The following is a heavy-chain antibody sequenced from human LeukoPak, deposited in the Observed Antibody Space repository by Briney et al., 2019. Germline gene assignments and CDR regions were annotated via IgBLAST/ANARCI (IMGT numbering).Heavy chain of an antibody. Sequence: GGSLRLSCAASGFTFSSYAMSWVRQAPGQGLEWMGWISAYNGNTNYAQKLQGRVTMTTDTSTSTAYMELRSLRSDDTAVYYCARDRGYYGERGYFDYWGQGTLVTVSS. CDR3: ARDRGYYGERGYFDY. CDR1: GFTFSSYA. J-gene: IGHJ4*02. D-gene: IGHD3-10*01. CDR2: ISAYNGNT. V-gene: IGHV1-18*01.